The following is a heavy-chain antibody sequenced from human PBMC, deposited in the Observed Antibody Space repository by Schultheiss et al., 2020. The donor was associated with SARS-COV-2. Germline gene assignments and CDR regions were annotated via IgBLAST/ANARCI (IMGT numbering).Heavy chain of an antibody. CDR3: ATGSGYYSVC. Sequence: SVKVSCKASGYTFTTYAMHWVRQAPGQGLEWMGGIIPIFGTANYAQKFQGRVTITADESTSTACMELSSLRSEDTAVYYCATGSGYYSVCWGQGTLVTVSS. CDR1: GYTFTTYA. J-gene: IGHJ4*02. V-gene: IGHV1-69*13. CDR2: IIPIFGTA. D-gene: IGHD3-22*01.